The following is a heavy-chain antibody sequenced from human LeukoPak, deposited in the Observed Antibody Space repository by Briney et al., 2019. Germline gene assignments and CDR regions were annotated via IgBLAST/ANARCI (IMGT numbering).Heavy chain of an antibody. Sequence: GGSLRLSCAASGFTFSSYSMNWVRQAPGKGLEWVSSISSSSSNIYYADSVKGRFTISRDNAKNTVYLQMNSLRPEDTAVYYCARDRFYIPDVWGKGTTVTVSS. V-gene: IGHV3-21*01. J-gene: IGHJ6*04. CDR2: ISSSSSNI. D-gene: IGHD3-10*01. CDR3: ARDRFYIPDV. CDR1: GFTFSSYS.